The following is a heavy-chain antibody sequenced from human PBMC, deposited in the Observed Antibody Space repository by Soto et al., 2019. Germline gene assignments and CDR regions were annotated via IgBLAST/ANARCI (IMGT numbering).Heavy chain of an antibody. CDR1: GGSFSGYY. CDR3: ARGKVVLRYFDWFDY. Sequence: SETLSLTCAVYGGSFSGYYWSWIRQPPGKGLEWIGEINHSGSTNYNPSLKSRVTISVDTSKNQFSLKLSSVTAADTAVYYCARGKVVLRYFDWFDYWGQGTLVTVSS. CDR2: INHSGST. V-gene: IGHV4-34*01. D-gene: IGHD3-9*01. J-gene: IGHJ4*02.